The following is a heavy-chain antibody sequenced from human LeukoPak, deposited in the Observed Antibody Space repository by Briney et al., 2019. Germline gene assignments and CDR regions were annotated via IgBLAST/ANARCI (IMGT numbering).Heavy chain of an antibody. Sequence: GGSLRLSCAASGFTFSSYAMSWVRQAPGKGLEWVSSISGSGGSTYYADSVKGRFTISRDNSKNTLYLQMSSLRAEDTAVYYCAKYLGSYYYYGMDVWGQGTTVTVSS. CDR3: AKYLGSYYYYGMDV. CDR2: ISGSGGST. J-gene: IGHJ6*02. V-gene: IGHV3-23*01. CDR1: GFTFSSYA.